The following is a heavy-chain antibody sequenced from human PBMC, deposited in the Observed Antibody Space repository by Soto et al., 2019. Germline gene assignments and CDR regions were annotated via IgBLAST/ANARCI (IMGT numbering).Heavy chain of an antibody. CDR2: IKSKTDGGTT. D-gene: IGHD7-27*01. Sequence: GGSLRLSCAASGFTFSNAWMSWVRQAPGKGLEWVGRIKSKTDGGTTDYAAPVKGRFTISRDDSKNTLYLQMNSLKTEDTAVYYSNTASTPCWGFRLPYDAFDIWGQGTMVTVSS. J-gene: IGHJ3*02. CDR3: NTASTPCWGFRLPYDAFDI. CDR1: GFTFSNAW. V-gene: IGHV3-15*01.